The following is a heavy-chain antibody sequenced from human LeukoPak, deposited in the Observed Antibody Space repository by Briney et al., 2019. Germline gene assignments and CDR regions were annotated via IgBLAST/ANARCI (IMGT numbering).Heavy chain of an antibody. CDR3: ARVLRFLEWLPSPNTYYYYGMDV. Sequence: SVKVSCKASGYTFTSYGISWVRQAPGQGLEWMGGIIPIFGTANYAQKFQGRVTITADESTSTAYMELSSLRSEDTAVYYCARVLRFLEWLPSPNTYYYYGMDVWGQGTTVTVSS. CDR1: GYTFTSYG. J-gene: IGHJ6*02. CDR2: IIPIFGTA. V-gene: IGHV1-69*13. D-gene: IGHD3-3*01.